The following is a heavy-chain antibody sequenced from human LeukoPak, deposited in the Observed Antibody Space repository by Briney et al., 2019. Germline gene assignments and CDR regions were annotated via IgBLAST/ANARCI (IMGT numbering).Heavy chain of an antibody. D-gene: IGHD3-22*01. CDR1: GFTFSSYW. CDR3: ARAPSEIGGYYPEYFRH. Sequence: GGSLRLSCAASGFTFSSYWMHWVRQAAGKELVWVSRIKSDGSTNYADSVKGRFTSSRDNAKNTVSLQMNSLRAEDTGVYYCARAPSEIGGYYPEYFRHWGQGTLVTVSS. CDR2: IKSDGST. V-gene: IGHV3-74*01. J-gene: IGHJ1*01.